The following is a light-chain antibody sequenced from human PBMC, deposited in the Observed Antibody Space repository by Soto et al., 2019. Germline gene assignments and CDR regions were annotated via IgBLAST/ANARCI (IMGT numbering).Light chain of an antibody. V-gene: IGKV1-5*03. CDR1: QSISTW. CDR3: QQYYTYPWT. Sequence: DIQMTQSPSTLSASVGDRVTITCRASQSISTWLAWYQQRPGKAPKLLIYKASNLESGVPSRFSGSGSGTELTLTISSLHPDDFVTYYCQQYYTYPWTFGPGTKVDIK. J-gene: IGKJ1*01. CDR2: KAS.